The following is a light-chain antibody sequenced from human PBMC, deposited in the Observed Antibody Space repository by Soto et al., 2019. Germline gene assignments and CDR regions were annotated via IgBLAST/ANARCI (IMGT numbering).Light chain of an antibody. V-gene: IGKV1-17*02. CDR3: LQHNNFPRT. Sequence: DIPMTQSPSSLSASVGDRVTITCRASQGIRIDLGWFQQRPGKAPKRLIYGASSLQSGVPSRFSGSEYVTEFTLTISNLQPEDFATYYCLQHNNFPRTFGQGTKVEIK. CDR1: QGIRID. J-gene: IGKJ1*01. CDR2: GAS.